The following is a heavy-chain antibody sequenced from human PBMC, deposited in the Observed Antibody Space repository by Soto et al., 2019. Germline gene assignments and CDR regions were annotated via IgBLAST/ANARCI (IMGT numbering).Heavy chain of an antibody. CDR3: TRRKDGSGSYYNVGEFDY. D-gene: IGHD3-10*01. CDR1: GFTFGDYA. V-gene: IGHV3-49*03. Sequence: GGSLRLSCTASGFTFGDYAMSWFRQAPGKGLEWVGFIRSKAYGGTTEYAASVKGRFTISRDDSKSIAYLQMNSLKTEDTAVYYCTRRKDGSGSYYNVGEFDYWGQGTLVTVSS. CDR2: IRSKAYGGTT. J-gene: IGHJ4*02.